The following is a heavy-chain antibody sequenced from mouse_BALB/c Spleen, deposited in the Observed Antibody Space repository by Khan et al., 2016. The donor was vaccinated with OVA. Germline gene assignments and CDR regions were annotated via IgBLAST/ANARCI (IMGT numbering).Heavy chain of an antibody. CDR2: IHPSDSET. V-gene: IGHV1-61*01. CDR3: ARGTTTSYWYFDV. J-gene: IGHJ1*01. Sequence: QVQLQQSGAELVRPGGSVKLSCKASGYSFTSYWMNWMRQRPGQGLEWIGIIHPSDSETRLNQKFEDKATLTVDKSSSTAYMQLSSPTSEDSAVYYCARGTTTSYWYFDVWGAGTMVTVSS. CDR1: GYSFTSYW. D-gene: IGHD1-1*01.